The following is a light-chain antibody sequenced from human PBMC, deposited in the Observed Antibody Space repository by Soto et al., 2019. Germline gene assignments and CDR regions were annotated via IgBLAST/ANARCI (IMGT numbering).Light chain of an antibody. CDR3: SSYTSSSVV. CDR2: EVS. CDR1: SSDVGGYNY. V-gene: IGLV2-14*01. Sequence: QSALTQPASVSGSPGQSITISCTGTSSDVGGYNYVSWYQQHPGKAPKLMIYEVSNRPSGVSNRFSGSKSGNTASLTISGRQAEDEADYYCSSYTSSSVVFGGGTQVTVL. J-gene: IGLJ2*01.